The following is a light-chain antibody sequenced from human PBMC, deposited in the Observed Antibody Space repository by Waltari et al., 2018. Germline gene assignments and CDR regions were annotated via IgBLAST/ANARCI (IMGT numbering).Light chain of an antibody. J-gene: IGLJ7*01. V-gene: IGLV1-51*02. CDR1: SSNIGNNY. Sequence: QSVLTQTPSVSAAPGQRVTISCSGGSSNIGNNYVSWYRQFPGTAPKLLIYENSDRPSGIPCRFSVSKSGPSATLDNTELQAGDEADYYCGTWDSSLSGAVFGGGTHLTVL. CDR3: GTWDSSLSGAV. CDR2: ENS.